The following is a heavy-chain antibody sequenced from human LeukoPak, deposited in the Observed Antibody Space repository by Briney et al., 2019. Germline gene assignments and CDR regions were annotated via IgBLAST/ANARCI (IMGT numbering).Heavy chain of an antibody. V-gene: IGHV3-48*03. D-gene: IGHD3-10*02. CDR1: GFTFSSYE. J-gene: IGHJ6*04. CDR3: AEPGITMIGGV. CDR2: ISSSGSTI. Sequence: GGSLRLSCAASGFTFSSYEMNWVRRAPGKGLEWVSYISSSGSTIYYADSVKGRFTISRDNAKNSLYLQMNSLRAEDTAVYYCAEPGITMIGGVWGKGATVTISS.